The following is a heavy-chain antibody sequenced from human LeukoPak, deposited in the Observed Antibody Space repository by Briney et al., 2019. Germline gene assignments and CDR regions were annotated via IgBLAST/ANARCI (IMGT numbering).Heavy chain of an antibody. V-gene: IGHV4-34*01. D-gene: IGHD5/OR15-5a*01. CDR1: GGSFSNYY. Sequence: PSETLSLTCAVYGGSFSNYYWSWLRQSPGKGLEWIGEINYSGTTNYNPSLKSRVTISVDRSKTQFSQKVNSVTAAGTAGYYFWRRSTPFDVWGRGNLVTVSS. CDR3: WRRSTPFDV. CDR2: INYSGTT. J-gene: IGHJ2*01.